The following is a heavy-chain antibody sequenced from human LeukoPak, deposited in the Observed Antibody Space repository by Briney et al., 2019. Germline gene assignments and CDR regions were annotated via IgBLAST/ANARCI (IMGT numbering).Heavy chain of an antibody. J-gene: IGHJ4*02. CDR3: ARGLGSVVATVSD. V-gene: IGHV1-18*01. CDR2: INANNGNT. D-gene: IGHD5-12*01. CDR1: GGTFSSYA. Sequence: ASVKVSFTASGGTFSSYAISWVRQAPGQGLEWMGWINANNGNTNYARKFQGRVPLTTDTSTSTAYMEMRSLRSDDTAVFYCARGLGSVVATVSDWGQGTLVTVSS.